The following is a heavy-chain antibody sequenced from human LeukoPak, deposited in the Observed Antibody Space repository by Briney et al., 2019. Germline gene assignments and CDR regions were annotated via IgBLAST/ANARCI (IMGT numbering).Heavy chain of an antibody. J-gene: IGHJ6*03. CDR2: INHSGNT. V-gene: IGHV4-34*01. Sequence: SETLSLTCTVSGGSISGYYWSWIRPPPGKGLEWIGEINHSGNTNSNPSLKSRVTMSVDTSKNQFSLKLSSLTAADTAMYYCARREPHGDYGGKIRYYYYMDVWGKGTTITISS. CDR3: ARREPHGDYGGKIRYYYYMDV. D-gene: IGHD4-23*01. CDR1: GGSISGYY.